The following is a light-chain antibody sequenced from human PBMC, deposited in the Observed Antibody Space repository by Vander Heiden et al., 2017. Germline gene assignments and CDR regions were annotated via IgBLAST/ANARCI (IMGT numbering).Light chain of an antibody. CDR2: DVT. CDR3: SSEGGSYNFYV. V-gene: IGLV2-11*01. CDR1: SSDVGGYGY. J-gene: IGLJ1*01. Sequence: QSALTQPPSVSGSPGQSATISCTGTSSDVGGYGYVSWYQQHPGKAPKLLIYDVTKRPSGVPDRFSGSKYGNTASLTISGLQAEDEADYYCSSEGGSYNFYVFGSGTTVTVL.